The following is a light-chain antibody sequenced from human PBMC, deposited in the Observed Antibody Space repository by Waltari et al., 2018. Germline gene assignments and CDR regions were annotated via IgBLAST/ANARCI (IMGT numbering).Light chain of an antibody. Sequence: QSALTQPASVSGSPGQSITISCSGTSSDVGASNYVCWYQQHPGKAPKVMIYDVSNRPSGVSNRVSGSKSGNTASLTISGLQAEDEADYYCTSYTGSTTVFGTGTKVTVL. J-gene: IGLJ1*01. CDR1: SSDVGASNY. CDR3: TSYTGSTTV. CDR2: DVS. V-gene: IGLV2-14*03.